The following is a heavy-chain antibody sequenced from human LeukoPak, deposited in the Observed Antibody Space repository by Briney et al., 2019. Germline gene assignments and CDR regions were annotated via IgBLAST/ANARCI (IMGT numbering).Heavy chain of an antibody. D-gene: IGHD6-13*01. CDR1: GFTLSDYY. CDR3: ARDKPGIAAATFDR. V-gene: IGHV3-11*01. CDR2: ISSSGSTT. Sequence: GGSLRLSCGASGFTLSDYYMSWIRQAPGKGLEWISYISSSGSTTYYADSVKGRFTISRDNTKESLYLQMDSLRAEDTAVYYCARDKPGIAAATFDRWGQGTLVTVSS. J-gene: IGHJ4*02.